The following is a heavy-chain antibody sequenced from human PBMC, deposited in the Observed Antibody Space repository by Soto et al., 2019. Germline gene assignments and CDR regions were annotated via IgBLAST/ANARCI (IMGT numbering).Heavy chain of an antibody. J-gene: IGHJ6*02. CDR2: IYYSGST. CDR3: ARHSPPFFYGSGPWDV. Sequence: SETLSLTCTVSGGSISSYYWSWIRQPPGKRLEWIGYIYYSGSTNYNPSLKSRVTISVDTSKNQFSLKLSSLSAADTAVYYCARHSPPFFYGSGPWDVWGQGTTVTVSS. V-gene: IGHV4-59*08. CDR1: GGSISSYY. D-gene: IGHD3-10*01.